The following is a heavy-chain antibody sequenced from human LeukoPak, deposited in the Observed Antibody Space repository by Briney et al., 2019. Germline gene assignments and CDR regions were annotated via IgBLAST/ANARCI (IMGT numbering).Heavy chain of an antibody. CDR2: ICTSEIT. Sequence: SETLSLTCTVSGGSINSYYWSWIRQPAGKGLEWIGRICTSEITNYNPSLKSRVTMSVDTSKTQFSLKLTSVTAADTAIYFCARETAAATSRSLDYWGQGTLVTVSS. J-gene: IGHJ4*02. D-gene: IGHD6-13*01. CDR3: ARETAAATSRSLDY. V-gene: IGHV4-4*07. CDR1: GGSINSYY.